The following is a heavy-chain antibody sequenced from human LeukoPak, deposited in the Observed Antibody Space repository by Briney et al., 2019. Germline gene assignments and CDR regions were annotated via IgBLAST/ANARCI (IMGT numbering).Heavy chain of an antibody. CDR2: IYTTGNT. J-gene: IGHJ4*02. Sequence: PSETLSLTCSVSGGSISSGSYYWNWIRQPAGKGLEWIGRIYTTGNTDYNPSLKSRVTILQDTSKNQFSLKLTSVTAADTALYYCARAFVWRDYYCHFQRWGQGTLVTVSS. D-gene: IGHD3-3*01. CDR1: GGSISSGSYY. CDR3: ARAFVWRDYYCHFQR. V-gene: IGHV4-61*02.